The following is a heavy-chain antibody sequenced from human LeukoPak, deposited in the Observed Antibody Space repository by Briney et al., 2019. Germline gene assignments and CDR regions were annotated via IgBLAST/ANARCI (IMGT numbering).Heavy chain of an antibody. V-gene: IGHV3-20*04. CDR1: GFAFSKYD. CDR2: INWNGGST. D-gene: IGHD3-22*01. Sequence: GGSLRLSCAASGFAFSKYDMSWVRQAPGKGLEWVSGINWNGGSTGYADSVKGRFTISRDNAKNSLYLQMNSLRAEDTALYYCARDPQIGSSGNFDYWGQGTLVTVSS. CDR3: ARDPQIGSSGNFDY. J-gene: IGHJ4*02.